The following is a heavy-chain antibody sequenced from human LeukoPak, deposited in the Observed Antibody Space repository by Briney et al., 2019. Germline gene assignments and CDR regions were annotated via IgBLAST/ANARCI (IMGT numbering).Heavy chain of an antibody. CDR3: ARESEIGYYFDY. Sequence: GGSLRLSCAASGFTFDDYAMHWVRQAPGKGLEWVSLISGDGGSTYYPDSVKGRFTISRDNSKNSLYLQMNSLRTEDTALYYCARESEIGYYFDYWGQGTLVTVSS. CDR1: GFTFDDYA. V-gene: IGHV3-43*02. J-gene: IGHJ4*02. D-gene: IGHD2/OR15-2a*01. CDR2: ISGDGGST.